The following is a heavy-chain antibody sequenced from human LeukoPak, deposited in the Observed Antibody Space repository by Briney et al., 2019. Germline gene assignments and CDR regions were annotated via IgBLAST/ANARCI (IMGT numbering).Heavy chain of an antibody. D-gene: IGHD6-13*01. Sequence: SETLSLTCTVSGDSISSSSYYWGWVRQPPGKGLEWIGSIYYSGTTYYNPSLKSRVTISVVTSKDQFSLNLSSVTAADTAVYYCARHSSSWYHFDYWGQGTLVTVSS. CDR2: IYYSGTT. J-gene: IGHJ4*02. CDR1: GDSISSSSYY. V-gene: IGHV4-39*01. CDR3: ARHSSSWYHFDY.